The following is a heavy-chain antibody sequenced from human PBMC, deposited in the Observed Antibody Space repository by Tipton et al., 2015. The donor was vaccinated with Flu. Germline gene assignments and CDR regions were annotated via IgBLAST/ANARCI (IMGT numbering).Heavy chain of an antibody. CDR1: GGSISSYY. Sequence: LRLSCTVSGGSISSYYWSWIRQPAGKGLEWIGRIYTSGSTNYNPSLKSRVTMSVDTSKNQFSLKLSSVTAADTAVYYCARERDYYDSSGYFRIFDYWGQGTLVPVSS. D-gene: IGHD3-22*01. V-gene: IGHV4-4*07. CDR2: IYTSGST. J-gene: IGHJ4*02. CDR3: ARERDYYDSSGYFRIFDY.